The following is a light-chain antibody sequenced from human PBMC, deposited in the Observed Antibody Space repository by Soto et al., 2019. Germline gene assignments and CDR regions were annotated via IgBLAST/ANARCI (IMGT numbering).Light chain of an antibody. V-gene: IGLV2-14*01. CDR1: ISDVGGYNY. CDR3: QSFDINNVV. J-gene: IGLJ2*01. Sequence: QSALTQPASVSGSPGQSITISCTGTISDVGGYNYVSWYQQHPGKAPKLMIYEVDSRPSGVSNRFSGSKSGNTASLTISGLQAEDEADYYCQSFDINNVVFGGGTKVTVL. CDR2: EVD.